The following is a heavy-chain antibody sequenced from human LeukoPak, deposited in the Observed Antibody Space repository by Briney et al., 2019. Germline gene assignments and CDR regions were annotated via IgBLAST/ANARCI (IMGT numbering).Heavy chain of an antibody. CDR2: IYYSGNT. Sequence: SETLSLTCTVSGGSISSSSYYWGWIRQPPGKGLEWIGSIYYSGNTYYNPSLKSRVTISVDTSKNHFSLKLSSVTAADTAVYFCARMVRGVIGRYFDYWGQGTLVTVSS. J-gene: IGHJ4*02. D-gene: IGHD3-10*01. V-gene: IGHV4-39*07. CDR3: ARMVRGVIGRYFDY. CDR1: GGSISSSSYY.